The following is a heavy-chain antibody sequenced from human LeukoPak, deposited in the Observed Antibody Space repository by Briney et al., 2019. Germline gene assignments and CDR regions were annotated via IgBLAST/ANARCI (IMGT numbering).Heavy chain of an antibody. CDR3: ANPETVTMLRGVVTKLSLDY. J-gene: IGHJ4*02. Sequence: PGGSLRLSCAASGFTFRNYGMHWVRQAPGKGLDWVALISYDGSNKYYADSVKGRFTVSRDNSKNTLYLQMNSLRAEDTAVYYCANPETVTMLRGVVTKLSLDYWGQGTLVTVSS. CDR2: ISYDGSNK. D-gene: IGHD3-10*01. CDR1: GFTFRNYG. V-gene: IGHV3-30*18.